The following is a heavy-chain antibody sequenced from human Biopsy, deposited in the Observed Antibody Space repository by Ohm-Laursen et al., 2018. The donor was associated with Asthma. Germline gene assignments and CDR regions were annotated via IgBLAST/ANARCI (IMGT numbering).Heavy chain of an antibody. D-gene: IGHD1-1*01. CDR2: ISKDASTQ. Sequence: SLRLSCSASGFSFSNFAMHWVRQAPGKGLEWVGVISKDASTQDYADSVKGRFTMARDNSKNTLDLQMDSLREEDTAVYYCVRDGTDDAFDIWGQGTVVSVSS. CDR3: VRDGTDDAFDI. J-gene: IGHJ3*02. CDR1: GFSFSNFA. V-gene: IGHV3-30*06.